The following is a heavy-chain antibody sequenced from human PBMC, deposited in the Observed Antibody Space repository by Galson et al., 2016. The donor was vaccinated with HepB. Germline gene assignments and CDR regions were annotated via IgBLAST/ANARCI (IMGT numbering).Heavy chain of an antibody. CDR1: GFIFSNYE. V-gene: IGHV3-9*01. CDR3: TKDTRPRMAPRSDSICGIDV. CDR2: ISWNSGSI. J-gene: IGHJ6*02. Sequence: SLRLSCAASGFIFSNYEMSWVRQAPGKGLEWVSGISWNSGSIDYADSVKGRFTISRDNAKNSLYLQMNSLRTEDTALYYCTKDTRPRMAPRSDSICGIDVWGQGTTVTVSS. D-gene: IGHD4-11*01.